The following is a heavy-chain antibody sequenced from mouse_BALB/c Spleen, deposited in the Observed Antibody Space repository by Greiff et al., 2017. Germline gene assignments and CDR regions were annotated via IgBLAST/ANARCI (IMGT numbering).Heavy chain of an antibody. Sequence: EVKLMESGGGLVKPGGSLKLSCAASGFTFSDYYMYWVRQTPDKRLEWVATISDGGSYTYYPDSVKGRFTISRDNAKNNLYLQMSSLKSEDTAMYYCARGDGYYGKGAMDYWGQGTSVTVSS. CDR2: ISDGGSYT. J-gene: IGHJ4*01. D-gene: IGHD2-3*01. CDR1: GFTFSDYY. CDR3: ARGDGYYGKGAMDY. V-gene: IGHV5-4*02.